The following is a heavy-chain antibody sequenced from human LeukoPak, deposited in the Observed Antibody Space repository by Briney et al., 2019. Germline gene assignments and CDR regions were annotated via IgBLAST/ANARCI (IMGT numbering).Heavy chain of an antibody. V-gene: IGHV4-4*02. D-gene: IGHD2-8*01. CDR2: ISLTGLT. CDR1: GGSISNTNW. J-gene: IGHJ4*02. Sequence: SETLSLTCGVSGGSISNTNWWSWVRQPPGQGLEWIGEISLTGLTHYSPSLESRVTVSLDKSKNQLSLNLTSVTAADTAVYYCSRENGAFSPFGYWGQGTLVTVLS. CDR3: SRENGAFSPFGY.